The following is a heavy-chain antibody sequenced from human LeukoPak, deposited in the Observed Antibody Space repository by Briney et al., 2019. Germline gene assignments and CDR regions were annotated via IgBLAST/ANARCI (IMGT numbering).Heavy chain of an antibody. V-gene: IGHV4-61*02. CDR1: GGSISSGSYY. J-gene: IGHJ4*02. CDR2: IYTSGST. Sequence: SETLPLTCTVSGGSISSGSYYWSWIRQPAGKGLEWIGRIYTSGSTNYNPSLKSRVTISVDTSKNQFSLKLSSVTAADTAVYFCARRAYSAAYWKHFDYWGQGTLVTVSS. D-gene: IGHD1-1*01. CDR3: ARRAYSAAYWKHFDY.